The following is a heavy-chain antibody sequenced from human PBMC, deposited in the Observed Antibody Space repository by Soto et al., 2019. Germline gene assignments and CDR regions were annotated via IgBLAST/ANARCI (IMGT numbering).Heavy chain of an antibody. CDR1: GGSFSGYY. D-gene: IGHD2-8*01. J-gene: IGHJ4*02. CDR3: ARGLMGLIVIDY. V-gene: IGHV4-34*01. CDR2: INHSGRT. Sequence: SETLSLTCAVYGGSFSGYYWSWIRQSPGKGLEWIGEINHSGRTNYNPSLKSRVIISVDTSKNQFSLKLSSVTAADTAVYHCARGLMGLIVIDYWGQGTLVTVSS.